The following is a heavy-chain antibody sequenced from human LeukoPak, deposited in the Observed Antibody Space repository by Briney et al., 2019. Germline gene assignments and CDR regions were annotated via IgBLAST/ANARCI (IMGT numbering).Heavy chain of an antibody. CDR1: GYSFTSYW. D-gene: IGHD6-13*01. Sequence: GESLKISCKGSGYSFTSYWIGWVRQMPGKGLEWMGIIYPGDSDTRYSPSFQGQVTISADKSISTAYLQWSSLKASDTAMYYCARLRYSSSWSPQYFQHWGQGTLVTVSS. CDR3: ARLRYSSSWSPQYFQH. V-gene: IGHV5-51*01. CDR2: IYPGDSDT. J-gene: IGHJ1*01.